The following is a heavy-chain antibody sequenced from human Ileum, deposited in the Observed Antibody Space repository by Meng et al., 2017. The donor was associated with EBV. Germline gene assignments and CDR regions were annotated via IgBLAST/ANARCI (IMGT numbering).Heavy chain of an antibody. Sequence: QVHLQESGPGLVKPSETLSPTCTVSGGSISSYYWSWIRQPPGKGLEWIGYIYYSGSTNYNPSLKSRVTISVDTSKNQFSLNLSSVTAADTAVYYCARGGWSLDYWGQGTLVTVSS. D-gene: IGHD2-15*01. V-gene: IGHV4-59*08. CDR3: ARGGWSLDY. CDR1: GGSISSYY. CDR2: IYYSGST. J-gene: IGHJ4*02.